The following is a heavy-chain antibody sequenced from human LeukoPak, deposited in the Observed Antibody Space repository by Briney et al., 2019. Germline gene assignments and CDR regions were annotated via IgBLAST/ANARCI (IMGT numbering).Heavy chain of an antibody. CDR1: GGTLSTFA. Sequence: ASVKVSCKASGGTLSTFAISWVRQAPGQGLEWMGGIIPIFGATNYAQNFQGRVSFTTDESTSTAYMELSSLRSDDTAVFYCSRGVVVVTDYYYYMDVWGRGTTVTVSS. J-gene: IGHJ6*03. D-gene: IGHD3-22*01. V-gene: IGHV1-69*05. CDR3: SRGVVVVTDYYYYMDV. CDR2: IIPIFGAT.